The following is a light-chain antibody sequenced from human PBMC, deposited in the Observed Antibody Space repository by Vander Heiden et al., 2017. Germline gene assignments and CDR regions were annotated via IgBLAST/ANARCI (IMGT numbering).Light chain of an antibody. CDR3: TSWDNSLNARV. Sequence: QSLLSQPPSASGTPGLSVTISCSGSGSNSGRNTVNWYQQLPGAAPRLLIYYNDQRPSGVPDRLSGSKSGTSASLAISGLQSEDEADYYCTSWDNSLNARVFGGGTKLTVL. J-gene: IGLJ3*02. CDR2: YND. CDR1: GSNSGRNT. V-gene: IGLV1-44*01.